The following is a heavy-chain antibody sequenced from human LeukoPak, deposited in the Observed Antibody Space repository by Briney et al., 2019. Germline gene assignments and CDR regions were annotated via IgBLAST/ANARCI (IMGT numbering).Heavy chain of an antibody. CDR3: ARVSVSLAANDAFDI. CDR2: IYYSGST. J-gene: IGHJ3*02. CDR1: GGSLSSYY. V-gene: IGHV4-59*01. Sequence: PSETLSLTCTVSGGSLSSYYSSWIRHPPGKGLERIGYIYYSGSTNYNPSLKSRVTISVDTSKNQFSLKLSSVTAADTAVYYCARVSVSLAANDAFDIWGQGTMVTVSS. D-gene: IGHD2/OR15-2a*01.